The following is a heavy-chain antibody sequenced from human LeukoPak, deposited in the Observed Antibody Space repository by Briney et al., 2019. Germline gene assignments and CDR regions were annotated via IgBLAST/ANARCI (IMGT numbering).Heavy chain of an antibody. CDR1: GGSISSYY. Sequence: SETLSLTCTVSGGSISSYYWSWIRQPPGKGLEWIDYIYYSGSTNYNPSLKSRLTISVDASKNQFSLKLSSVTATDTAAYYCASLTTVTQGYFDSWGQGTLVTVSS. CDR3: ASLTTVTQGYFDS. V-gene: IGHV4-59*08. J-gene: IGHJ4*02. CDR2: IYYSGST. D-gene: IGHD4-17*01.